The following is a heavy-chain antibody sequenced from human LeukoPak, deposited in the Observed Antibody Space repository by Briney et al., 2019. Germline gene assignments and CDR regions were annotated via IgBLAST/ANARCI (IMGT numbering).Heavy chain of an antibody. CDR2: ISYDGSNK. V-gene: IGHV3-30*18. CDR3: AKQRWYFDSSGWHLDY. Sequence: GGSLRLSCAASGFTFSSYGMHWVRQAPGKGLEWVAVISYDGSNKYYADSVKGRFTISRDNPKNTLYLQMNSLRAEDTAVYYCAKQRWYFDSSGWHLDYWGQGTLVTVSS. CDR1: GFTFSSYG. J-gene: IGHJ4*02. D-gene: IGHD6-19*01.